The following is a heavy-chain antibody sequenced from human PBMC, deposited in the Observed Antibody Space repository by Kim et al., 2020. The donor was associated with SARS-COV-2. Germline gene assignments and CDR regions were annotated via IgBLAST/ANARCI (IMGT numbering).Heavy chain of an antibody. CDR1: GFTFSSYA. V-gene: IGHV3-23*01. D-gene: IGHD6-19*01. CDR3: AKARAGSGWYESYFDY. CDR2: ISGSGGST. Sequence: GGSLRLSCAASGFTFSSYAMSWVRQAPGKGLEWVSAISGSGGSTYYADSVKGRFTISRDNSKNTLYLQMNSLRAEDTAVYYCAKARAGSGWYESYFDYWGQGTLVTVSS. J-gene: IGHJ4*02.